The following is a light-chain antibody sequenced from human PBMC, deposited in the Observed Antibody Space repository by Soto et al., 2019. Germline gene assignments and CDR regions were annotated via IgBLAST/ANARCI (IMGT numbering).Light chain of an antibody. CDR1: QSISSY. Sequence: DIQMTQSPSSLSASVGDRVTITCRASQSISSYLNWYQQKPGKAPKLLIYAASSLQSGVPSRFSGRGSGTDFTLTISRLQPEDFATYYCQQTYSTLTFGPGTKVDIK. J-gene: IGKJ3*01. CDR2: AAS. V-gene: IGKV1-39*01. CDR3: QQTYSTLT.